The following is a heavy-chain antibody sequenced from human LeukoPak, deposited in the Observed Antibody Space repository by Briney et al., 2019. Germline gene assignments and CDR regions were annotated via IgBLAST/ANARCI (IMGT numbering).Heavy chain of an antibody. CDR2: INHSGST. V-gene: IGHV4-34*01. CDR1: GGSFSGYY. Sequence: KASETLSLTCAVYGGSFSGYYWSWIRQLPGKGLEWIGEINHSGSTNYNPSLKSRVTISVDTSKNQFSLKLSSVTAADTAVYYCARGYSSSWPAYFDYFDYWGQGTLVTVSS. J-gene: IGHJ4*02. D-gene: IGHD6-13*01. CDR3: ARGYSSSWPAYFDYFDY.